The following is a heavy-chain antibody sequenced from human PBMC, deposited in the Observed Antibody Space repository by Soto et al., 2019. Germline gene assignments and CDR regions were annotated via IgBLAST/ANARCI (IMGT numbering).Heavy chain of an antibody. J-gene: IGHJ4*02. D-gene: IGHD3-22*01. Sequence: EVQLVESGGGLVQPGGSLRLSCAASGFTFSSYEMNWVRQAPGKGLEWVSYISSSGSTIYYADSVKGRFTISRDNAKNSLYLQMNSLRAEDTAVYYCARMGYYDSSGYFDLDYWGQGTLVTVSS. V-gene: IGHV3-48*03. CDR2: ISSSGSTI. CDR1: GFTFSSYE. CDR3: ARMGYYDSSGYFDLDY.